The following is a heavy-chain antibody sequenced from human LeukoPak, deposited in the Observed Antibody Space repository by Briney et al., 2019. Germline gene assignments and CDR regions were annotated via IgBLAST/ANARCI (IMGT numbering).Heavy chain of an antibody. Sequence: ASVKVSCKASGYTFTGYYMHWVRQAPGQGLEWMGWINPNSGGTNYAQKFQGRVTMTRDTSISTAYMELSRLRSDDTAVYYCARDGRFGVYYYYYYMDVWGKGTTVTVSS. CDR1: GYTFTGYY. CDR2: INPNSGGT. D-gene: IGHD3-10*01. CDR3: ARDGRFGVYYYYYYMDV. V-gene: IGHV1-2*02. J-gene: IGHJ6*03.